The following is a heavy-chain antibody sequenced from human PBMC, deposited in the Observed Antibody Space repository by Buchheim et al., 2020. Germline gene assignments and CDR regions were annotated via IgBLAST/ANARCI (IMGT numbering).Heavy chain of an antibody. CDR1: GFTFSNHG. J-gene: IGHJ4*02. V-gene: IGHV3-33*01. D-gene: IGHD2-2*01. Sequence: QVQLVESGGGVVQPGRSLRLSCATSGFTFSNHGMVWVRQAPGKGLEWVAIIWYDGSKKYYADSVKGRFSVSRDDSMNMLYLQMNSLRVEDTAVYYCARDDCGTTTCLALWGQGTL. CDR2: IWYDGSKK. CDR3: ARDDCGTTTCLAL.